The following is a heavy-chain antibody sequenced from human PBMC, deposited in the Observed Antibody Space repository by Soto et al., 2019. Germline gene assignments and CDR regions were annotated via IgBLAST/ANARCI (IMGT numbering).Heavy chain of an antibody. CDR2: INPNSGGT. CDR3: AREGHTAAAICYYGLDG. V-gene: IGHV1-2*04. D-gene: IGHD5-18*01. Sequence: AAVKVSCPSSGYTFTGYYMHWVRQAPGQGLEWMGWINPNSGGTNYAQKFQGWVTMTRDTSISTAYMELSRLRSDDTAVYHCAREGHTAAAICYYGLDGWGQRTTVTVSS. CDR1: GYTFTGYY. J-gene: IGHJ6*02.